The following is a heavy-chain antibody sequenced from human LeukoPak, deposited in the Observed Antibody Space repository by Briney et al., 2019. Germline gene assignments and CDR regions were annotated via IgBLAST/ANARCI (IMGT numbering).Heavy chain of an antibody. Sequence: PSETLSLTCTVSGGSISSSTYYWGWIRQPPGKGLEWIGSIYYSGSTYYNPSLKSRVTISVDTSKNQFSLKLSSVTAADTAVYYCARVIAARTTYFDYWGQGTLVTVSS. J-gene: IGHJ4*02. D-gene: IGHD6-6*01. CDR3: ARVIAARTTYFDY. CDR2: IYYSGST. V-gene: IGHV4-39*01. CDR1: GGSISSSTYY.